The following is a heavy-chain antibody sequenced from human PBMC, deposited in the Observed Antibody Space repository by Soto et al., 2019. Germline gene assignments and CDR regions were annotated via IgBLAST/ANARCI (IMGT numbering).Heavy chain of an antibody. D-gene: IGHD6-13*01. J-gene: IGHJ4*02. CDR3: AKDIGYSSSWVDY. V-gene: IGHV3-9*01. Sequence: LRLSCAASGFTFDDYAMHWVRQAPGKGLEWVSGISWNSGSIGYADSVKGRFTISRDNAKNSLYLQMNSLRPEDTALYYCAKDIGYSSSWVDYWGQGTLVTVSS. CDR1: GFTFDDYA. CDR2: ISWNSGSI.